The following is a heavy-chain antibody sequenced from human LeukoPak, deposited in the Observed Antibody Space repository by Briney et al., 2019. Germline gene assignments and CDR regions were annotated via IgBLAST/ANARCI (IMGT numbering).Heavy chain of an antibody. J-gene: IGHJ6*03. Sequence: SETLSLTCTVPGGSIGTYYWSWIRQSPGKGLEWIGYIYVTGTRYNPYLQSRVTISVDRSRNQFFLKMSCVTGADTAVYYCARHIGGGIEDMDVWGKGTKVIVSS. CDR2: IYVTGT. D-gene: IGHD3-16*02. CDR1: GGSIGTYY. CDR3: ARHIGGGIEDMDV. V-gene: IGHV4-59*08.